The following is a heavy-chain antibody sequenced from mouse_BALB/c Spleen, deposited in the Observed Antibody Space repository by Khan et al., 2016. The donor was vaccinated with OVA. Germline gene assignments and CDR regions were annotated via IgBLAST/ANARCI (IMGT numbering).Heavy chain of an antibody. V-gene: IGHV1-77*01. Sequence: QVQLKESGADLARPGASVKLSCKASGYTFTDHYITWVKQKTGQGLEWIGEIYPGSGNTYYNENFKGKASLTADKSSNTAYMQLSSLTSEASAVYFCARMDTASFDFWGQGTTLPVSS. CDR2: IYPGSGNT. CDR3: ARMDTASFDF. J-gene: IGHJ2*01. CDR1: GYTFTDHY.